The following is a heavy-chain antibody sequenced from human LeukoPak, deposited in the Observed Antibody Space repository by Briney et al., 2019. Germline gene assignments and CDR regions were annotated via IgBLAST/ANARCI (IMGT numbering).Heavy chain of an antibody. D-gene: IGHD3-3*01. Sequence: ASVKVSCKASANTFTGYHVHWVRQAPGQGLEWMGWINPYNGNANYAQKFQGRVTMTTDTLATTAYMELRSLRSDDTAVYYCARDLERYYDLEGRSGYWGQGTLVTVSS. CDR3: ARDLERYYDLEGRSGY. J-gene: IGHJ4*02. V-gene: IGHV1-18*04. CDR1: ANTFTGYH. CDR2: INPYNGNA.